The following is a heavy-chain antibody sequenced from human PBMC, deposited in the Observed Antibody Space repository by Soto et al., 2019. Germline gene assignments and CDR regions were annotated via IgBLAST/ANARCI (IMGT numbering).Heavy chain of an antibody. CDR3: AGIAAAGTCWFDP. V-gene: IGHV1-18*04. CDR2: ISAYNGNT. CDR1: GYTFTSYG. D-gene: IGHD6-13*01. Sequence: ASVKVSCKXSGYTFTSYGISWVRQAPGQGLEWMGWISAYNGNTNYAQKLQGRVTMTTDTSTSTAYMELGSLRSDDTAVYYCAGIAAAGTCWFDPWGQGTLVTVSS. J-gene: IGHJ5*02.